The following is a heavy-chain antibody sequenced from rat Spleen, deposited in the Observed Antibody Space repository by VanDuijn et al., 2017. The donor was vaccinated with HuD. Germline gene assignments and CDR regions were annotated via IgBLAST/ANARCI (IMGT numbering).Heavy chain of an antibody. J-gene: IGHJ3*01. Sequence: QVQLKESGPGLVQPSQTLSLTCTVSGFSLSSYGVIWVRQPPGKGLEWMGVIWGDGSTNYNSVLKSRLTINRDTSKSQVFLKMSSLQTEDTATYYCARAGSAAISLGNWFAYWGQGTLVTVSS. CDR1: GFSLSSYG. CDR3: ARAGSAAISLGNWFAY. D-gene: IGHD1-2*01. CDR2: IWGDGST. V-gene: IGHV2-13*01.